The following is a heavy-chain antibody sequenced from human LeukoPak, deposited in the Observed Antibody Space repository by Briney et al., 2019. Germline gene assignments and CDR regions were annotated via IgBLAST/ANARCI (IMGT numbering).Heavy chain of an antibody. D-gene: IGHD5-18*01. CDR1: GYTFTSYG. CDR2: ISAYNGNT. Sequence: ASVKVSCKASGYTFTSYGISWVRQAPGQGLEWMGWISAYNGNTNYAQKLQGRVTMTTDTSTSTAYMELRSLRSEDTAVYYCATVTVRIQLCHWGQGTLVTVSS. J-gene: IGHJ4*02. CDR3: ATVTVRIQLCH. V-gene: IGHV1-18*01.